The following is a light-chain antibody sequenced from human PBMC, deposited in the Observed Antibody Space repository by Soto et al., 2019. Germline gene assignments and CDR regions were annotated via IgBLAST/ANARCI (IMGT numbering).Light chain of an antibody. CDR3: QQYNNWPRT. CDR2: GXS. J-gene: IGKJ1*01. Sequence: EIVMTQSPATLSVSPGERATLSCRASQSVSNNLAWYQQKPGQAPRLLIYGXSTRATGIPARFSGSGSGTEFXXXXXXXXSXDFALYYCQQYNNWPRTFGQGTKVDIK. CDR1: QSVSNN. V-gene: IGKV3-15*01.